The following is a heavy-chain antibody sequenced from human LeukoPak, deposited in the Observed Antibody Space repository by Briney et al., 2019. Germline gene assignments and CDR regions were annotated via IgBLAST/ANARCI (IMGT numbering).Heavy chain of an antibody. CDR2: ISSSGSTI. J-gene: IGHJ6*02. V-gene: IGHV3-48*03. CDR1: GFTFSSYE. Sequence: PGRSLRLSCAASGFTFSSYEMNWVRQAPGKGLEWVSYISSSGSTIYYADSVKGRFTISRDNAKNSLYLQMNSLRAEDTAVYYCAGPRWLDPYYYYYGMDVWGQGTTVTVSS. CDR3: AGPRWLDPYYYYYGMDV. D-gene: IGHD6-19*01.